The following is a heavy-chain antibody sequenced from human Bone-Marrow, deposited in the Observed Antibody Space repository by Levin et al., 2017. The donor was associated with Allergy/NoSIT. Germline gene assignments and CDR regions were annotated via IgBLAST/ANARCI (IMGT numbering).Heavy chain of an antibody. CDR3: AGHYNGGWFIFDP. CDR2: IYYSGSS. V-gene: IGHV4-59*01. Sequence: SQTLSLTCNVSGASITTYYWSWIRQLPGKGLEWIGYIYYSGSSTYNPSLKSRVTISLDTSKNHFSLTLRSVAAAHPAFYFCAGHYNGGWFIFDPWGQGTLVTVSS. J-gene: IGHJ5*02. D-gene: IGHD6-19*01. CDR1: GASITTYY.